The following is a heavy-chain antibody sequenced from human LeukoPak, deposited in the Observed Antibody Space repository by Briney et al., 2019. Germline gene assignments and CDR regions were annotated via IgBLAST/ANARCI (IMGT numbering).Heavy chain of an antibody. V-gene: IGHV5-51*01. CDR2: IYPGDSDT. CDR1: SFGFGSYL. Sequence: ALLKMCRRCNSFGFGSYLNVGGRQITRKGLXWMGIIYPGDSDTXXXXXXQGQVTISVXKSIKTAYLQWNSLKASDTATYYCSTSTGDLNYWGQGTLVTVSS. CDR3: STSTGDLNY. D-gene: IGHD7-27*01. J-gene: IGHJ4*02.